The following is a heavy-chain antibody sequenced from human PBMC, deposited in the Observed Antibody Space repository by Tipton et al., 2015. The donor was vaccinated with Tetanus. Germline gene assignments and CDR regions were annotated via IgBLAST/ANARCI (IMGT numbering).Heavy chain of an antibody. CDR3: ARDHRLSASYAGWFDP. J-gene: IGHJ5*02. CDR2: IYYSGST. V-gene: IGHV4-39*02. Sequence: TLSLTCTVSGGSISSSSYHWGWIRQPPGKGLEWIGSIYYSGSTYYNPSLKSRVTISVDTSKNQFSLKLTSVTAADTAVYYCARDHRLSASYAGWFDPWGQGTLVTVSS. D-gene: IGHD1-26*01. CDR1: GGSISSSSYH.